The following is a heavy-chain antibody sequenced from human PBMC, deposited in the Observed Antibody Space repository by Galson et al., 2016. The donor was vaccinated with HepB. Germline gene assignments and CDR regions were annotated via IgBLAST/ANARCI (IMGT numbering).Heavy chain of an antibody. CDR3: ARHGSGSFNYYYYYYMDV. J-gene: IGHJ6*03. CDR2: IYYSGST. D-gene: IGHD3-10*01. Sequence: SETLSLTCTVSGGSISSSSYYWGWIRQPPGKGLEWIGSIYYSGSTYYNPSLKSPVTISVDTSQNQFSLKLSSVTAADTAVYYCARHGSGSFNYYYYYYMDVWGKGTTVTVSS. CDR1: GGSISSSSYY. V-gene: IGHV4-39*01.